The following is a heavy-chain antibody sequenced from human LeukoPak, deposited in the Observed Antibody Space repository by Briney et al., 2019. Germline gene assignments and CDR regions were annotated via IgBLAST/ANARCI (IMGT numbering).Heavy chain of an antibody. CDR3: ARDQVGSGHDY. CDR2: INAGNGNT. J-gene: IGHJ4*02. V-gene: IGHV1-3*03. D-gene: IGHD6-19*01. CDR1: GYTFTKYA. Sequence: ASVKVSCKASGYTFTKYAMHWVRQAPGQRLEWMGWINAGNGNTKYSQEFQGRVTITRDTSASTAYMELSSLRSEDMAVYYCARDQVGSGHDYWGQGTLVTVSS.